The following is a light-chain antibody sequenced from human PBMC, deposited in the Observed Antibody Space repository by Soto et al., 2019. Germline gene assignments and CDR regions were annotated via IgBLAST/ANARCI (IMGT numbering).Light chain of an antibody. CDR1: QSIGDH. V-gene: IGKV1-5*03. CDR3: QHFYTDPIT. J-gene: IGKJ4*01. CDR2: RAS. Sequence: DIQMTQSPSTLSASVGDRVTITCRASQSIGDHLAWYQKRPGKVPKVLIYRASNLERGVPSRFSGGGSGTEFTLTINSLQPDDFATYFCQHFYTDPITFGGGTKVEIK.